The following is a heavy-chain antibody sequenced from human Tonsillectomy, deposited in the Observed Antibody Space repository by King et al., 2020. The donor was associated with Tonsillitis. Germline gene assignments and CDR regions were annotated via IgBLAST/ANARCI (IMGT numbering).Heavy chain of an antibody. V-gene: IGHV4-34*01. CDR2: INHSGST. CDR3: ARNLLWEWLLSSYYYMDV. J-gene: IGHJ6*03. Sequence: VQLQQWGAGLLKPSETLSLTCAVYGGSFSDYYWSWIRQPPGKGLEWIGDINHSGSTNYNPSLKSRVTISVDTSKNQFSLKLSSVTAADTAMYYCARNLLWEWLLSSYYYMDVWGKGTTVTVSS. CDR1: GGSFSDYY. D-gene: IGHD3-3*01.